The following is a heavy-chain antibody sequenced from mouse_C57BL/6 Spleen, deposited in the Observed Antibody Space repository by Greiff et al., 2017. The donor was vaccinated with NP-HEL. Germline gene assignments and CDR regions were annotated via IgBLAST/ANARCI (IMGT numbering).Heavy chain of an antibody. Sequence: EVQLQQSGPELVKPGASVKISCKASGYTFTDYYMNWVKQSHGKSLEWIGDINPNNGGTSYNQKFKGKATLTVDKSSSTAYMELRSLTSEDSAVYYCARYDYGAVDYWGQGTSVTVSS. J-gene: IGHJ4*01. V-gene: IGHV1-26*01. CDR2: INPNNGGT. CDR1: GYTFTDYY. CDR3: ARYDYGAVDY. D-gene: IGHD1-1*01.